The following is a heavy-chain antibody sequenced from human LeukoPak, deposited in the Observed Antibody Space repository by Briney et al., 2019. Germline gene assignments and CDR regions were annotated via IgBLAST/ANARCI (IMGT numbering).Heavy chain of an antibody. J-gene: IGHJ4*02. CDR3: AGGSWYALDY. CDR1: GFTFSSYE. Sequence: GGSLRLSCAASGFTFSSYEMNWVRQAPGKGLEWISYISSSGSTMYYADSVKGRFTISRDNAKNSLYLQMNSLRAEDTAIYYCAGGSWYALDYWGQGTLVTVSS. V-gene: IGHV3-48*03. CDR2: ISSSGSTM. D-gene: IGHD2-15*01.